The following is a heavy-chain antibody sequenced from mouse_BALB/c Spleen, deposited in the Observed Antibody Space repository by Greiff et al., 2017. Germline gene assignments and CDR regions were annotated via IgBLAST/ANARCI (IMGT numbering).Heavy chain of an antibody. J-gene: IGHJ4*01. CDR2: IYPGSGST. D-gene: IGHD1-1*02. CDR1: GYTFTDYV. CDR3: ARRGGNLYAMDY. Sequence: VQLQQSGPELVKPGASVKMSCKASGYTFTDYVISWVKQRTGQGLEWIGEIYPGSGSTYYNEKFKGQATLTADTSSNTAYMQLSSLTSEDSEVYVCARRGGNLYAMDYWGQGTSVTVSS. V-gene: IGHV1-83*01.